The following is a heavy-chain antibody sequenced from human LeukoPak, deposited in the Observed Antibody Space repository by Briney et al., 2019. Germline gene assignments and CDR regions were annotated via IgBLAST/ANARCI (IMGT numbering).Heavy chain of an antibody. CDR1: SGSVSRDY. CDR3: ARDSFGSTTFGRFDP. J-gene: IGHJ5*02. Sequence: PSETLSLTCTVSSGSVSRDYWSWIRQSAGKGLEWIGRLYGSGSTIYNPSLKSRVTMSLDTSKNQLFLNLSSVTAADTAVYYCARDSFGSTTFGRFDPWGQGTLVTVSS. D-gene: IGHD1-1*01. V-gene: IGHV4-4*07. CDR2: LYGSGST.